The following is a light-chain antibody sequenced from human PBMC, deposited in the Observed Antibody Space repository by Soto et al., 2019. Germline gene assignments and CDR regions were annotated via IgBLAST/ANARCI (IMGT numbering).Light chain of an antibody. CDR3: QQYNNWPRT. J-gene: IGKJ2*01. Sequence: EIVMTQSPVTLSVSPGERATLSCRASQSIGSNLAWYQQKPGQGPRLLIYGASTRATGIPAWFSGSGSGTEFTLTISSLQSEDFAVYYCQQYNNWPRTFGQGTKLDIK. CDR2: GAS. CDR1: QSIGSN. V-gene: IGKV3-15*01.